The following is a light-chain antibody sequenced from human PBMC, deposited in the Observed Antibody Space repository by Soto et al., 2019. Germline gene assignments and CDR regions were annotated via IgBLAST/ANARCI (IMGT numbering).Light chain of an antibody. Sequence: EIVMTQSPATLSVSPGERATLSCRASQSVSRNLAWYQQKPGQAPRLLVSGASTRATGIPATFSGSGSGTEFTLTISSLRSEDFAIYYCQQYNGWPLTFGGGTKVDIK. CDR3: QQYNGWPLT. J-gene: IGKJ4*01. CDR1: QSVSRN. V-gene: IGKV3-15*01. CDR2: GAS.